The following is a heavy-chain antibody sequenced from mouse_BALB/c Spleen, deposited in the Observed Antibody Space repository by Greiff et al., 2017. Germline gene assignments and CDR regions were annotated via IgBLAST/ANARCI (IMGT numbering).Heavy chain of an antibody. Sequence: DVKLVESGAELVKPGASVKLSCTASGFNIKDTYMHWVKQRPEQGLEWIGRIDPANGNTKYDPKFQGKATITADTSSNTAYLQLSSLTSEDTAVYYCARDYGEGFDYWGQGTTLTVSS. J-gene: IGHJ2*01. CDR3: ARDYGEGFDY. V-gene: IGHV14-3*02. D-gene: IGHD2-4*01. CDR1: GFNIKDTY. CDR2: IDPANGNT.